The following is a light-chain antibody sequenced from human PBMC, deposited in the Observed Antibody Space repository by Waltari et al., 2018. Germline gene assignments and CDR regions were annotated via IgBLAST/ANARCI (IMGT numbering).Light chain of an antibody. Sequence: SALTQPDSVSGSPGQSITIPCSGISSDSGGYNYVPWYQQHPGEAPTVIIYYVTNRPSGVSNRFSGSKSDSSASLTISGLQPEDEADYYCSSFTSSTTGIFGGGTKLTVL. CDR1: SSDSGGYNY. CDR2: YVT. V-gene: IGLV2-14*03. J-gene: IGLJ2*01. CDR3: SSFTSSTTGI.